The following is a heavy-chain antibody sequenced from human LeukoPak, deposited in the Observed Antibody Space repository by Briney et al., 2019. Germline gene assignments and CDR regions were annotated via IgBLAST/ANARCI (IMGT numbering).Heavy chain of an antibody. CDR1: GFNFDDYA. CDR2: ISWSSGSI. CDR3: AKDSSGYSYGYFDY. V-gene: IGHV3-9*01. Sequence: GGSLRLSCAASGFNFDDYAMHWVRQAPGKGLEWVSGISWSSGSIGYADSVKGRFTISRDNAKNSLYLQMNSLRAEDTALYYCAKDSSGYSYGYFDYWGQGTLVTVSS. J-gene: IGHJ4*02. D-gene: IGHD5-18*01.